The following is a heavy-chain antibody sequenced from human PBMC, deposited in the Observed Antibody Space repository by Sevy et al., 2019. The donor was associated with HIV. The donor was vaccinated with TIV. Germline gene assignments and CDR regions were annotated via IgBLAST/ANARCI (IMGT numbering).Heavy chain of an antibody. V-gene: IGHV1-18*01. CDR3: ARDWAPYSSSSVDY. CDR1: GYTFISYG. J-gene: IGHJ4*02. Sequence: ASVKVSCKASGYTFISYGISWVRQAPGQGLEWMGWISAYNGNTNYAQKLQGRVTMTTDTSTSTAYMELRSLRSDDTAVYYCARDWAPYSSSSVDYWGQGTLVTVSS. D-gene: IGHD6-6*01. CDR2: ISAYNGNT.